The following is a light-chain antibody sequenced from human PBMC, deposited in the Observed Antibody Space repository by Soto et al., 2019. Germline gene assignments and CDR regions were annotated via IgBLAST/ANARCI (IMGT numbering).Light chain of an antibody. CDR2: DVI. V-gene: IGLV2-8*01. J-gene: IGLJ2*01. CDR3: SSYGGSNNLL. Sequence: QSVLTQPPSASGSPGQSVTISCTGTSRDIGGYDFVSWYQQHPGKAPKLLIYDVIKRPSGVPDRFSGSKSGNTASLTVSGLQTDDEADYYCSSYGGSNNLLXGGGTKVTVL. CDR1: SRDIGGYDF.